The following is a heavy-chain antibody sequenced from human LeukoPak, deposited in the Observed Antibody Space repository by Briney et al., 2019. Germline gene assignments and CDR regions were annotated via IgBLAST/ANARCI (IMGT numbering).Heavy chain of an antibody. J-gene: IGHJ3*02. CDR3: AKDFQVLRYFDWYQGNAFDT. Sequence: GRSLRLSCAASGFTFDDYAMHWVRQAPGKGLEWVSGISWNSGSIGYADSVKGRFTISRDNAKNSLYLQMNSLRAEDTALYYCAKDFQVLRYFDWYQGNAFDTWGQGTMVTVSS. V-gene: IGHV3-9*01. CDR2: ISWNSGSI. CDR1: GFTFDDYA. D-gene: IGHD3-9*01.